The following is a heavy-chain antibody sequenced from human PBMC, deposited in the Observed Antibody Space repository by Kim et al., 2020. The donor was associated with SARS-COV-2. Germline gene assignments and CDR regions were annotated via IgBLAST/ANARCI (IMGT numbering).Heavy chain of an antibody. D-gene: IGHD3-10*01. CDR2: ISSSSSYI. J-gene: IGHJ6*02. V-gene: IGHV3-21*01. CDR3: ARSVGMVRGVIITSNYYYYGMDV. Sequence: GGSLRLSCAASGFTFSSYSMNWVRQAPGKGLEWVSSISSSSSYIYYADSVKGRFTISRDNAKNSLYLQMNSLRAEDTAVYYCARSVGMVRGVIITSNYYYYGMDVWGQGTTVTVSS. CDR1: GFTFSSYS.